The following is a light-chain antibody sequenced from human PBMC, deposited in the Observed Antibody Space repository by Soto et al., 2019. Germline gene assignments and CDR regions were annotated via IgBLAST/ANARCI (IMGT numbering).Light chain of an antibody. V-gene: IGKV3-15*01. CDR1: RSISSS. J-gene: IGKJ2*01. CDR2: DAS. Sequence: EIVMTQSPATLSVSPGERATLSCRASRSISSSLAWYQHKPGQAPRLLIYDASTRATGIPARFSGSGSGTDFTLTINSLQSADLAIYYCQQYHNWPPYTFGQGTKLEIK. CDR3: QQYHNWPPYT.